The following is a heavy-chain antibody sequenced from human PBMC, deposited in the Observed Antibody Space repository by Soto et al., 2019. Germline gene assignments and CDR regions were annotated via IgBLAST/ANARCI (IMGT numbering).Heavy chain of an antibody. V-gene: IGHV3-48*03. CDR1: GFTFSSYE. CDR2: ISSSGSTI. CDR3: ASDTAMVYYYYGMDV. Sequence: SLRLSCAASGFTFSSYEMNWVRQAPGKGLEWVSYISSSGSTIYYADSVKGRFTISRDNAKNSLYLQMNSLRAEDTAVYYCASDTAMVYYYYGMDVWGQGTTVTVSS. D-gene: IGHD5-18*01. J-gene: IGHJ6*02.